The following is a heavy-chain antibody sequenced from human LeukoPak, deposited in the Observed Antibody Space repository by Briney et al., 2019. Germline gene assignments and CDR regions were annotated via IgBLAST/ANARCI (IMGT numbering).Heavy chain of an antibody. J-gene: IGHJ4*02. D-gene: IGHD3-9*01. V-gene: IGHV3-9*01. CDR2: INWDNGGI. CDR3: ARDDYNVLTDNFGY. Sequence: GGSLRLSCAASGFTFGDYAMHWVRQAPGKGLEWVSGINWDNGGIVYAQSVRGRFTISRDNAKNSLYLQMNSLRAEDTALYYCARDDYNVLTDNFGYWGPGTRVTVSS. CDR1: GFTFGDYA.